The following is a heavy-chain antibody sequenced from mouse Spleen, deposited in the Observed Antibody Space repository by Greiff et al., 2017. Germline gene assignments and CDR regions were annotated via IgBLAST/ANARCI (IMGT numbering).Heavy chain of an antibody. CDR2: INSDGSST. CDR3: ARVGSYVYYAMDY. D-gene: IGHD1-1*02. V-gene: IGHV5-16*01. J-gene: IGHJ4*01. CDR1: GFTFSDYY. Sequence: EVQVVESEGGLVQPGSSMKLSCTASGFTFSDYYMAWVRQVPEKGLEWVANINSDGSSTYYLDSLKSRFIISRDNAKNILYLQMSSLKSEDTATYYCARVGSYVYYAMDYWGQGTSVTGSS.